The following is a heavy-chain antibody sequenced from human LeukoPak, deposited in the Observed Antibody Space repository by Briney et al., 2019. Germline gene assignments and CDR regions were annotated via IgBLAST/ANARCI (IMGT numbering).Heavy chain of an antibody. CDR1: GFTFSSYW. V-gene: IGHV3-74*01. CDR2: INSAGIST. Sequence: GGSLRLSCTASGFTFSSYWMHWVRQVPGKGLVWVSCINSAGISTNYADSVKGRFTISRDNAKNTLYLQMNSLRAEDTAIYYCARDIAAAVDYWGQGTLVTVSS. CDR3: ARDIAAAVDY. J-gene: IGHJ4*02. D-gene: IGHD6-13*01.